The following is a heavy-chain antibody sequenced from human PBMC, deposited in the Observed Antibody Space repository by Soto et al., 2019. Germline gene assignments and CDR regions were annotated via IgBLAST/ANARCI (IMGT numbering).Heavy chain of an antibody. CDR3: ARGRYGDY. V-gene: IGHV1-18*01. J-gene: IGHJ4*02. CDR2: ISAHNGNT. CDR1: GYAFTTYG. D-gene: IGHD1-1*01. Sequence: QVHLVQSGAEVKKPGASVKVSCQGSGYAFTTYGITWVRQAPGQGLEWMGWISAHNGNTNYAQKFQGRVTVTRDTSTSTAYMELRSLRYADTAVYYCARGRYGDYWGQGALVTVSS.